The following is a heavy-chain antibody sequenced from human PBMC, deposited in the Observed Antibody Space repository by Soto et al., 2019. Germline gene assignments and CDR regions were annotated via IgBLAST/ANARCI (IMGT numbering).Heavy chain of an antibody. CDR1: GFTFSAYG. Sequence: QVQLVESGGGVVQPGRSLRLSCAGSGFTFSAYGMDWVRQAPGKGLEWVAVISYDGSNTYYADSVKGRFTISRDNSKNTLYLQMNSLRAEDTAVYYCAKDRMGAGVRGYFDYWGQGTLVTVSS. CDR2: ISYDGSNT. V-gene: IGHV3-30*18. CDR3: AKDRMGAGVRGYFDY. D-gene: IGHD3-10*01. J-gene: IGHJ4*02.